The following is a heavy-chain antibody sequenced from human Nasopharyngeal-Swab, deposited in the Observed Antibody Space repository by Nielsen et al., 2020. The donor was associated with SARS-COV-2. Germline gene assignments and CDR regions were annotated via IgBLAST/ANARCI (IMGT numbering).Heavy chain of an antibody. D-gene: IGHD6-19*01. J-gene: IGHJ6*03. Sequence: GESLKISCAASGLTFSSYWMSWVRQAPGKGLEWVANINQDGREKYYADSVKGRFTISRDNSKNTLYLQMNSLRAEDTAVYYCAKDGEGSVYSSGWYYYYYYMDVWGKGTTVTVSS. CDR3: AKDGEGSVYSSGWYYYYYYMDV. CDR2: INQDGREK. CDR1: GLTFSSYW. V-gene: IGHV3-7*01.